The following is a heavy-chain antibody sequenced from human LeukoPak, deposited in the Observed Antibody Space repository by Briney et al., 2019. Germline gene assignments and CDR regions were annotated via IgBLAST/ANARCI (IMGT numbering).Heavy chain of an antibody. CDR1: GFTFTNYA. Sequence: PGGSLRLSCAASGFTFTNYAMSWVRQARGKGLEWVSGISGSGDSTNYADSVKGRFTISRDNSKNTLYLQMNSLRAEDTAVYYCARGLGSGSYYPYYYYGMDVWGQGTTVTVSS. J-gene: IGHJ6*02. CDR2: ISGSGDST. CDR3: ARGLGSGSYYPYYYYGMDV. V-gene: IGHV3-23*01. D-gene: IGHD3-10*01.